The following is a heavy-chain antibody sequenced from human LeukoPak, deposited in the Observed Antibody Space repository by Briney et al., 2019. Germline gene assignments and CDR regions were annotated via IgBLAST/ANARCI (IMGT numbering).Heavy chain of an antibody. D-gene: IGHD4-23*01. J-gene: IGHJ5*02. CDR3: ARENYGGKKWFDP. V-gene: IGHV4-4*07. CDR2: IYYSGST. CDR1: GGSISSYY. Sequence: SETLSLTCTVSGGSISSYYWSWIRQPAGKGLEWIGSIYYSGSTYYNPSLKSRVTISVDTSKKQFSLKLSSVTAADTAVYYCARENYGGKKWFDPWGQGTLVTVSS.